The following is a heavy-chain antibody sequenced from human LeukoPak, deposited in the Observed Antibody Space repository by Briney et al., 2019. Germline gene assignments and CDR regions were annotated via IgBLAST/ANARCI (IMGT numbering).Heavy chain of an antibody. CDR3: ARDIGNWFDP. V-gene: IGHV3-30*02. CDR1: GFTFSSYG. D-gene: IGHD3-16*02. CDR2: IRYDGSNK. J-gene: IGHJ5*02. Sequence: PGGSLRLSCAASGFTFSSYGMHWVRQAPGKGLGWVAFIRYDGSNKYYADSVKGRFTISRDNSKNTLYPQMNSLRAEDTAVYYCARDIGNWFDPWGQGTLVTVSS.